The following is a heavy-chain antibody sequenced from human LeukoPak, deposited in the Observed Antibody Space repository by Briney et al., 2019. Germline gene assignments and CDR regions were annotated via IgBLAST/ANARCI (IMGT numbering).Heavy chain of an antibody. J-gene: IGHJ6*04. CDR2: IIPIFGTA. CDR1: GGTFSSYA. D-gene: IGHD6-13*01. CDR3: ARGPAAAGYYYYYYGMDV. V-gene: IGHV1-69*13. Sequence: ASAKVSCKASGGTFSSYAISWVRDAPGQGLEWMGGIIPIFGTANYAQTFQGRVTITADESTSTAYMELSSLRSEDTAVYYCARGPAAAGYYYYYYGMDVWGKGTTVTVST.